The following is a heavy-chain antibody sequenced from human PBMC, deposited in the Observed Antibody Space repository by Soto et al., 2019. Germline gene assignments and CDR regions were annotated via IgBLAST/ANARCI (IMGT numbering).Heavy chain of an antibody. CDR1: GGSISSDAYT. CDR2: IYHSGAT. V-gene: IGHV4-30-2*01. J-gene: IGHJ2*01. Sequence: QLQLLESGSGLVKPSQSLFLTCAVSGGSISSDAYTWNWIRQPPGKGLEWIGYIYHSGATYYNPSLKSRVTISIDTSKNQFSLKLSSVTAADTALYYCVRGVPPHWYFDLWGRDTLVTVSS. CDR3: VRGVPPHWYFDL.